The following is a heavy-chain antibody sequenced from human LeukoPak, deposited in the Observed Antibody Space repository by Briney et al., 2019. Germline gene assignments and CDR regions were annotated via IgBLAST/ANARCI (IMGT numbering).Heavy chain of an antibody. D-gene: IGHD3-3*01. CDR2: INPNSGGT. Sequence: ASVKVSCKASGYTFTGYYMHWVRQAPGQGLEWMGWINPNSGGTNYAQKFQGRVTMTRDTSISTAYMELSRLRSDDTAVYDCARGGGLVTIFGVVNDNWFDPWGQGTLVTVSS. CDR1: GYTFTGYY. J-gene: IGHJ5*02. V-gene: IGHV1-2*02. CDR3: ARGGGLVTIFGVVNDNWFDP.